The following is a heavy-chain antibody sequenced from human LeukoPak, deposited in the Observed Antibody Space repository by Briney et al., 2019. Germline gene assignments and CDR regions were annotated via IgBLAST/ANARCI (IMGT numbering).Heavy chain of an antibody. D-gene: IGHD5-18*01. Sequence: ASVKVSCKASGYTFTGYYMHWVRQAPGQGLEWMGWINPNSGGTNYAQKFQGRVTMTRDTSISTAYMELSRLRSDDTAVYHCARDLRGYSYGNFDYWGQGTLVTVSS. CDR3: ARDLRGYSYGNFDY. CDR2: INPNSGGT. CDR1: GYTFTGYY. V-gene: IGHV1-2*02. J-gene: IGHJ4*02.